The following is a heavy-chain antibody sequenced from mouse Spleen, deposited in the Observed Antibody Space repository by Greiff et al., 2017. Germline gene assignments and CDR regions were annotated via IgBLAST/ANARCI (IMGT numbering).Heavy chain of an antibody. CDR2: IDPENGDT. Sequence: VQLQQSGAELVRPGASVKLSCTASGFNIKDDYMHWVKQRPEQGLEWIGWIDPENGDTEYASKFQGKATITADTSSNTAYLQLSSLTSEDTAVYYCTTGGYDDRYFDYWGQGTTLTVSS. CDR1: GFNIKDDY. J-gene: IGHJ2*01. V-gene: IGHV14-4*01. CDR3: TTGGYDDRYFDY. D-gene: IGHD2-2*01.